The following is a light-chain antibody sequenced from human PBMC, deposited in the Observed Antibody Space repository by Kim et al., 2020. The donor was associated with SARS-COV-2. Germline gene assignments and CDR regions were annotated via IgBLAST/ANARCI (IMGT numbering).Light chain of an antibody. Sequence: RATINCKSSQSVLHRANNKNYLAWYQQKPGQPPKLLIYGASTRESGVPDRFSGSGSGTDFTLTISSLQAEDVTVYYCQQYYSSPYSFGQGTKLEI. CDR1: QSVLHRANNKNY. CDR2: GAS. J-gene: IGKJ2*03. CDR3: QQYYSSPYS. V-gene: IGKV4-1*01.